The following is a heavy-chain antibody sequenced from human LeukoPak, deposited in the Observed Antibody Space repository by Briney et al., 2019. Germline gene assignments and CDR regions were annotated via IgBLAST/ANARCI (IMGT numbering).Heavy chain of an antibody. CDR1: GFTFSSYA. V-gene: IGHV3-23*01. J-gene: IGHJ1*01. CDR3: AKDSQSSSWYGDFQH. CDR2: ISGSGGST. D-gene: IGHD6-13*01. Sequence: GGSLRLSCAASGFTFSSYAMSWVRQAPGKGLEWVSAISGSGGSTYYADSVEGRFTISRDNSKNTLYLQMNSLRAEDTAVYYCAKDSQSSSWYGDFQHWGQGTLVTVSS.